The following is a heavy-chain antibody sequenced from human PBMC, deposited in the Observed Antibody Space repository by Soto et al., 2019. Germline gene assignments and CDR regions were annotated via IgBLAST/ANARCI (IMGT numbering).Heavy chain of an antibody. CDR3: TTLMITFGGVIRSNWFDP. D-gene: IGHD3-16*01. J-gene: IGHJ5*02. CDR1: GFTFSNAR. Sequence: EVQLVESGGGLVKPGGSLRLSCAASGFTFSNARMNWVRQAPGKGLEWVGRIKSKTDGGTTDYAAPVKGRFTISRDDSKNTLYLQMNSLKTEDTAVYYCTTLMITFGGVIRSNWFDPWGQGTLVTVSS. V-gene: IGHV3-15*07. CDR2: IKSKTDGGTT.